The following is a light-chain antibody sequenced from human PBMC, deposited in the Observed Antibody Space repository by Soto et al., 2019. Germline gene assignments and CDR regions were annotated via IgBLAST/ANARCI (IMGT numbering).Light chain of an antibody. CDR2: SNN. CDR1: SSNIGTNY. J-gene: IGLJ2*01. CDR3: AAWYDSLSGVL. Sequence: QSVLTQPPSASGSPAQRVTISCSGSSSNIGTNYLYWYQQLPGTAPKRLIYSNNHRPSGVPDRFSGSKSGTSASLAISGLRSEEEADYYCAAWYDSLSGVLFGAGTKLTVL. V-gene: IGLV1-47*02.